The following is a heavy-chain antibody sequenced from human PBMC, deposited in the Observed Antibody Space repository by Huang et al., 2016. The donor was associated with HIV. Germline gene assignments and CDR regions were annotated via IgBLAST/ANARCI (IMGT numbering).Heavy chain of an antibody. Sequence: QVQLVESGGGVVQPGRSLRLSCAASGFTFDSYTMHWVRQPPGRGLEWVAVIADDGRNKYYADSVKGRFTISRDNSKNTVYLQMNSLRAEDTAAYFCVRDRLNALPRFFDYWGQGTLVTVSS. V-gene: IGHV3-30*04. D-gene: IGHD3-3*01. CDR2: IADDGRNK. CDR1: GFTFDSYT. CDR3: VRDRLNALPRFFDY. J-gene: IGHJ4*02.